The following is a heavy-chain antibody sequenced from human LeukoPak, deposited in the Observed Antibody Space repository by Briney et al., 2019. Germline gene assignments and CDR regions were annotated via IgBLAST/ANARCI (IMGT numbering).Heavy chain of an antibody. CDR2: INPNSGGT. CDR1: GYTFTGYY. CDR3: ARDIQRYSSSRSNTPGPNDY. Sequence: ASVKVSCKASGYTFTGYYMHWVRQAPGQGLEWMGWINPNSGGTNYAQKFQGRVTMTRDTSISTAYMELSRLRSDDTAVYYCARDIQRYSSSRSNTPGPNDYWGQGTLVTVSS. J-gene: IGHJ4*02. V-gene: IGHV1-2*02. D-gene: IGHD6-6*01.